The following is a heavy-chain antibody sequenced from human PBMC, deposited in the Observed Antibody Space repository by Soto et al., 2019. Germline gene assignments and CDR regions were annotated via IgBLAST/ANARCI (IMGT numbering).Heavy chain of an antibody. CDR1: GGSISSYY. CDR3: ARGGGVYYFDY. CDR2: IYYSGIT. J-gene: IGHJ4*02. D-gene: IGHD2-8*02. V-gene: IGHV4-59*01. Sequence: QVQLQESGPGLVKPSETLSLTCTVSGGSISSYYWSWIRQPPGKGLEWIGYIYYSGITDYNPSLKSRVTISVDPSKSQFSLKLSSVTAADTAVYYCARGGGVYYFDYWGQGTLVTVSS.